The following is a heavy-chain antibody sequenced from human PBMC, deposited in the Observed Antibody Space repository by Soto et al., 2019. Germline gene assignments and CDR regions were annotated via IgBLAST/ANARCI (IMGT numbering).Heavy chain of an antibody. CDR3: ARRGGCSGGSCAYYYGMDV. D-gene: IGHD2-15*01. J-gene: IGHJ6*02. V-gene: IGHV3-53*01. CDR2: IYSGGST. Sequence: GSLRLSCAASGFTVSSNYMSWVRQAPGKGLEWVSVIYSGGSTYYADSVKGRFTISRDNSKNTLYLQMNSLRAEDTAVYYCARRGGCSGGSCAYYYGMDVWGQGTTVTVSS. CDR1: GFTVSSNY.